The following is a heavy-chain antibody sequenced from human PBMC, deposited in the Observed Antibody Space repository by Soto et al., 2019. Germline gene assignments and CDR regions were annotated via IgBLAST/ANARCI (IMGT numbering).Heavy chain of an antibody. CDR1: GFTFSSYA. CDR3: ARDKRDLRFLEWSYYFDY. Sequence: GGSLRLSCAASGFTFSSYAMHWVRQAPGKGLEWVAVISYDGSNKYYADSVKGRFTISRDNSKNTLYLQLNRLRAEDTAVYYCARDKRDLRFLEWSYYFDYWGQGTLVTVSS. J-gene: IGHJ4*02. D-gene: IGHD3-3*01. CDR2: ISYDGSNK. V-gene: IGHV3-30-3*01.